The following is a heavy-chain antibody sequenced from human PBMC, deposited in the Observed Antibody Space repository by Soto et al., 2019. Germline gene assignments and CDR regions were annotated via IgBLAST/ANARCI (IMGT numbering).Heavy chain of an antibody. D-gene: IGHD3-22*01. J-gene: IGHJ4*02. CDR3: VRGKSGYLSFDF. CDR2: VYSGSAT. V-gene: IGHV3-53*01. Sequence: PGGSLRLSCAASGFIVSDNYMNWVRQAPGKGLEWLSVVYSGSATYYADSVKGRFTISRDNSKNTVFLHMNSLRVEDAAVYYGVRGKSGYLSFDFWGQGTQVTVSS. CDR1: GFIVSDNY.